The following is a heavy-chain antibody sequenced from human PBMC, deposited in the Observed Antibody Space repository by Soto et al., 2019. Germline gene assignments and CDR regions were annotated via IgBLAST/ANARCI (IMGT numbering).Heavy chain of an antibody. D-gene: IGHD6-13*01. CDR1: GGTFSSYA. V-gene: IGHV1-69*01. Sequence: QVQLVQSGAEVKKPGSSVKVSCKASGGTFSSYAISWVRQAPGQGLEWMGGIIPIFGTANYAQKFQGRVTITEDESRSTAYMELSSLRSEDKAVYYCARPNGRGYRERRVFISYGMDVWGQGTTVTVSS. CDR2: IIPIFGTA. J-gene: IGHJ6*02. CDR3: ARPNGRGYRERRVFISYGMDV.